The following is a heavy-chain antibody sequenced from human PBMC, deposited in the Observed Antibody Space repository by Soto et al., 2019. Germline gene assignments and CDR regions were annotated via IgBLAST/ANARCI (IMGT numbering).Heavy chain of an antibody. J-gene: IGHJ6*02. CDR2: IYYSGST. Sequence: SETLSLTCTVSGGSISRYYWSWIRQPPGKGLEWIGYIYYSGSTNYTPSLKSRVTISVDTSKKQFTLKLSSVTAADTAVYYCAREVGYCSSTSCYYYGMDVWGQGTTVTVSS. D-gene: IGHD2-2*01. CDR3: AREVGYCSSTSCYYYGMDV. CDR1: GGSISRYY. V-gene: IGHV4-59*12.